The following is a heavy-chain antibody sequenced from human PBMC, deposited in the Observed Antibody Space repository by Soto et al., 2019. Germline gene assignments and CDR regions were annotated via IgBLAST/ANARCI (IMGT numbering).Heavy chain of an antibody. J-gene: IGHJ6*02. CDR2: IYYSGST. V-gene: IGHV4-30-4*01. CDR3: ARTSLGYGSGSSNMDV. D-gene: IGHD3-10*01. Sequence: PSETRSLTCTVSGGSISSGDYYWSWIRQPPGKGLEWIGYIYYSGSTYYNPSLKSRVTISVDTSKNQFSLKLSSVTAADTAVYYCARTSLGYGSGSSNMDVWGQGTTVTVSS. CDR1: GGSISSGDYY.